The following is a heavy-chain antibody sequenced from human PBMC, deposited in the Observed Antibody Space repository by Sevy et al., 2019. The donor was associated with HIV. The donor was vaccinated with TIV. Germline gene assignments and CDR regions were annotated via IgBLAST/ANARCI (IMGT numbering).Heavy chain of an antibody. CDR3: ARGVDRATMIVVADDFDY. J-gene: IGHJ4*02. CDR1: GFTFSSYS. Sequence: GGSLRLSCAASGFTFSSYSMNWVRQAPGKGLEWVSSISSSSSYIYYADSVKDRFTISRDNAKNSLYLQMNSLRAEDTAVYYCARGVDRATMIVVADDFDYWGQGTLVTVSS. CDR2: ISSSSSYI. V-gene: IGHV3-21*01. D-gene: IGHD3-22*01.